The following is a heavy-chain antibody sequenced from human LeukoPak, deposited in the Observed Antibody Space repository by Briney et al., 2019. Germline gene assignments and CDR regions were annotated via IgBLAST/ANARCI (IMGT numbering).Heavy chain of an antibody. CDR1: GGSISRRSFH. Sequence: SETLSLTCSVSGGSISRRSFHWGWIRQPPGKGLERIGRIYYSGRTYYNPSLRSRVTISVDTSKNQFSLKVSSVTAADTAVYYCARQGGTVTTLDYWGQGTLVTVSS. CDR2: IYYSGRT. J-gene: IGHJ4*02. V-gene: IGHV4-39*01. D-gene: IGHD4-17*01. CDR3: ARQGGTVTTLDY.